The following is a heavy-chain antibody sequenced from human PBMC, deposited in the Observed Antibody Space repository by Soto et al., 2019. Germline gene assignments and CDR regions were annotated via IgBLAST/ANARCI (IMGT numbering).Heavy chain of an antibody. D-gene: IGHD6-13*01. V-gene: IGHV3-21*01. CDR3: ARDEGPGSSWLFSLDY. Sequence: GGSLRLSCAASGFTFSSYSMNWVRQAPGKGLEWVSSISSSSSYIYYADSVKGRFTISRDNAKNSLYLQMNSLRAEDTAVYYCARDEGPGSSWLFSLDYWGQGTLVTVSS. J-gene: IGHJ4*02. CDR2: ISSSSSYI. CDR1: GFTFSSYS.